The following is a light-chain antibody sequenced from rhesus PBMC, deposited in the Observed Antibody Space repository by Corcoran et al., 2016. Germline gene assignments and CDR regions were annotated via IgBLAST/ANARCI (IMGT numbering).Light chain of an antibody. Sequence: DIQMTQSPSSLSASVGETVTITCQASQGISKYLAWYQQKPGKSPNLLIYDASTLQSGVPSRFSGRGSGTEFTLIISSLQPEDFATYYCQQHNTYPLTFGGGTKV. CDR2: DAS. CDR1: QGISKY. V-gene: IGKV1-25*01. J-gene: IGKJ4*01. CDR3: QQHNTYPLT.